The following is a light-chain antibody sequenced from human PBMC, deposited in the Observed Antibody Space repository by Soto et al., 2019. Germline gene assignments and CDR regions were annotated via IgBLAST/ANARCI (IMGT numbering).Light chain of an antibody. CDR3: SSYTSSSTLVV. CDR2: DVS. J-gene: IGLJ2*01. V-gene: IGLV2-14*01. CDR1: SSDVGGYNY. Sequence: QSVLTQPASVSGSPGQSITISCTGTSSDVGGYNYVSWYQQHPGKAPKLMIYDVSNRPSVVSNRFSGSKSGNTACLTISGLQAEDEADYYCSSYTSSSTLVVFGGGTKLTVL.